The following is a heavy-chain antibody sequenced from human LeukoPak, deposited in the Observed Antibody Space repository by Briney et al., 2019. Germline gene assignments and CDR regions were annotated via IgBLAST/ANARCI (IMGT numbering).Heavy chain of an antibody. CDR2: FDPDDGET. D-gene: IGHD3-9*01. J-gene: IGHJ4*02. CDR3: ATLARNGILTGYDPYFDY. V-gene: IGHV1-24*01. Sequence: GASVKVSCKVSGYTLTELSMHWVRQAPGKGLERMGGFDPDDGETIYAQKFQGRVTMTEDTSTDTAYMELSSLRSEDTAVYYCATLARNGILTGYDPYFDYWGQGTLVTVSS. CDR1: GYTLTELS.